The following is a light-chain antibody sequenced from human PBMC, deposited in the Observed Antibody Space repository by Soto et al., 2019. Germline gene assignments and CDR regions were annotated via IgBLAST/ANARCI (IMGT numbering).Light chain of an antibody. CDR3: AAWDDSLSGRV. J-gene: IGLJ3*02. Sequence: QLVLTQPPSASGTPGQRVTISCSGSSSNIGSNYVYWYQQLPGTAPKLLIYRNNQRPSGVPDRFSGSKSGTSASLAISGLRSEYEADYFCAAWDDSLSGRVCGGGTKLTVL. V-gene: IGLV1-47*01. CDR2: RNN. CDR1: SSNIGSNY.